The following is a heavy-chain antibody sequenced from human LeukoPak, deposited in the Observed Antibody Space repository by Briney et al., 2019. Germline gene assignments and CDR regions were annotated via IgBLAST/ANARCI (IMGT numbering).Heavy chain of an antibody. CDR3: AKDTRYSSSWPKTLIDY. CDR1: GFTFSSYG. D-gene: IGHD6-13*01. Sequence: GGSLRLSCAASGFTFSSYGMHWFRQAPGKGLEGVAFLGYDGSNKYYADSVKGRFTISRDNSKNTLYLQMNSLRAEDTAVYYCAKDTRYSSSWPKTLIDYWGQGTLVTVSS. V-gene: IGHV3-30*02. J-gene: IGHJ4*02. CDR2: LGYDGSNK.